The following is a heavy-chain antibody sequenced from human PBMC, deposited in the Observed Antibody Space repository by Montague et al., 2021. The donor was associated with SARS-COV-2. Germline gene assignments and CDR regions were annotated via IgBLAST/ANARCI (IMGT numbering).Heavy chain of an antibody. V-gene: IGHV4-59*01. J-gene: IGHJ6*03. CDR1: GGSISSYY. CDR3: ARGIFTIPFIPAHYYMDV. Sequence: SETLSLTCTVSGGSISSYYWSWIRQPPGKGLEWIGYIYYSGSINXNPSLKSRVTISVDTSKNQFSLKLSSVTAADTAVYYCARGIFTIPFIPAHYYMDVWGKGTTVTVSS. D-gene: IGHD3-3*01. CDR2: IYYSGSI.